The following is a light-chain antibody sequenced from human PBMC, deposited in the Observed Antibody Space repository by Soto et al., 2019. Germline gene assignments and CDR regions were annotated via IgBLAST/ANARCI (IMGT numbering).Light chain of an antibody. CDR3: QQGRT. CDR2: GAS. V-gene: IGKV3-20*01. Sequence: EIVLTQSPGTLSLSPGERATLSCRASQSVSSSYLAWYQQNPGQAPRLLIYGASSRATGIPDRFSGSGSGTDFTLTISRLEPEDFAVYYCQQGRTFGQGTKVEI. CDR1: QSVSSSY. J-gene: IGKJ1*01.